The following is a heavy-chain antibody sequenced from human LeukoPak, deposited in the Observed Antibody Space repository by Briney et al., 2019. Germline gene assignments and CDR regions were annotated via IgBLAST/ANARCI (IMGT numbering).Heavy chain of an antibody. CDR3: ARGYYYRG. Sequence: SETLSLTCTVSGGSVSSENSYWNWIRQPAGKGLEWIGRIYADGSSIYNPSLKSRVTISVDTSKNQFSLRLTSMTAADTAVYYCARGYYYRGWGQGTLVTVSS. J-gene: IGHJ4*02. D-gene: IGHD3-10*01. V-gene: IGHV4-61*02. CDR1: GGSVSSENSY. CDR2: IYADGSS.